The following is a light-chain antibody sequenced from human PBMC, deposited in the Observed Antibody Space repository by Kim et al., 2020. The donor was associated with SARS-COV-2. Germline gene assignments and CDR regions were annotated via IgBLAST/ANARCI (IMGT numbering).Light chain of an antibody. Sequence: DIQMTQSPSSLSASVGDRVTITCRASQDIRNELGWYQQNPGRAPKLLIYGASSLQSGVPSRFSGSGSGTEFTLTISSVQPEDFATYFCLQHSTYPITFGQGTRLEIK. CDR2: GAS. CDR1: QDIRNE. J-gene: IGKJ5*01. V-gene: IGKV1-17*01. CDR3: LQHSTYPIT.